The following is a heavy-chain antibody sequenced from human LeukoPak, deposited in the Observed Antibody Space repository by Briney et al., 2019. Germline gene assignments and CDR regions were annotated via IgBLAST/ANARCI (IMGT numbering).Heavy chain of an antibody. D-gene: IGHD3-22*01. CDR1: GFTFSSYW. CDR2: IKQDGSEK. J-gene: IGHJ4*02. CDR3: ARGWGGYDSSGYYYIN. Sequence: GGSLRPSCAASGFTFSSYWVSWVRQAPGKGLEWVANIKQDGSEKYYVDSVKGRFTISRDNAKNSLYLQMNSLRAEDTAVYYCARGWGGYDSSGYYYINWGQGTLVTVSS. V-gene: IGHV3-7*05.